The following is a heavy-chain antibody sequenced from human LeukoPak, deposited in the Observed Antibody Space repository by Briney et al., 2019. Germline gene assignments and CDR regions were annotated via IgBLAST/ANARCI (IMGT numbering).Heavy chain of an antibody. J-gene: IGHJ3*02. Sequence: AGGSLRLSRAASGFTFSNYAMSWVRQAPGKGLEWVSAISGSGGSTYYADSVKGRFTISRDNSKNTLYLQMNSLRAEDTAVYYCAKSKEDAFDIWGQGTMVTVSS. CDR2: ISGSGGST. V-gene: IGHV3-23*01. CDR1: GFTFSNYA. CDR3: AKSKEDAFDI.